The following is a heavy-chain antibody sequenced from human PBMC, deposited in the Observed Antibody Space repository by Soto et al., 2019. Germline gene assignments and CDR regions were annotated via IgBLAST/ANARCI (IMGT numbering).Heavy chain of an antibody. CDR2: IWYDGSNK. CDR3: ARERIAAAGTGWFDP. Sequence: QVQLVESGGGVVQPGRSLRLSCAASGFTFSSYGMHWVRQAPGKGLEWVAVIWYDGSNKYYADSVKGRFTISRDNSKNTLYLQMNSLRAEDTAVYYCARERIAAAGTGWFDPWGQGTLVNVSS. D-gene: IGHD6-13*01. V-gene: IGHV3-33*01. J-gene: IGHJ5*02. CDR1: GFTFSSYG.